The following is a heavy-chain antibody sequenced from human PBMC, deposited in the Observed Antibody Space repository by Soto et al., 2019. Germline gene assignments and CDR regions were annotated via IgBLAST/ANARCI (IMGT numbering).Heavy chain of an antibody. CDR1: GGNFSSYA. D-gene: IGHD6-19*01. CDR3: ARDTGSRGGCHPPP. V-gene: IGHV1-69*12. CDR2: IIPIFGTA. J-gene: IGHJ5*02. Sequence: QVQLVQSGAEVKKPGSSVKVSCKASGGNFSSYAISWVRQAPGQGLEWMGGIIPIFGTANYAQKFQGRVTITADESTSAAYRGPSSRSAEDTAVYYCARDTGSRGGCHPPPWGQGTLVTVSS.